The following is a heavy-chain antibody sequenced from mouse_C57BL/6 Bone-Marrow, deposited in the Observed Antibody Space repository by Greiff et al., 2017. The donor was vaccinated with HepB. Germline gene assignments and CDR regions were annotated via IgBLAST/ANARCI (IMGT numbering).Heavy chain of an antibody. CDR1: GYAFSSYW. J-gene: IGHJ2*01. Sequence: VQLQQSGAELVKPGASVKISCKASGYAFSSYWMNWVKQRPGKGLEWIGQIYPGDGDTNYNGKFKGKATLTADKSSSTAYMQLSSLTSEDSAVYFCARKEIHYGNFFDYWGQGTTLTVSS. D-gene: IGHD2-1*01. V-gene: IGHV1-80*01. CDR3: ARKEIHYGNFFDY. CDR2: IYPGDGDT.